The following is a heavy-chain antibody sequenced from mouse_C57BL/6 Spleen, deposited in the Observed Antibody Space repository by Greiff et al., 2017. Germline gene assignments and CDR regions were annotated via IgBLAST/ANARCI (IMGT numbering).Heavy chain of an antibody. J-gene: IGHJ1*03. CDR1: GYTFTSYD. D-gene: IGHD1-1*01. Sequence: QVQLKESEPELVKPGASVKLSCKASGYTFTSYDINWVKQRPGQGLEWIGWIYPRDGSTKYNEKFKGKATLTVYTSSSTAYMELHRLTSEDSAVYFCARCLTTPSYWYFDVWGTGATVTVSS. V-gene: IGHV1-85*01. CDR3: ARCLTTPSYWYFDV. CDR2: IYPRDGST.